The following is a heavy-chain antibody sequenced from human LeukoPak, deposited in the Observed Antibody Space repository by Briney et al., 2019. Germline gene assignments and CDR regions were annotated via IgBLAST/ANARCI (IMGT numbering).Heavy chain of an antibody. Sequence: PGGSLRLSCAASGITFSRYSMNWVRQAPGKGLEWVSYISSSSSTIYYADSVKGRFTISRDNAKNSLYLQMNSLRDEDTAVYYCAGVGYDILTGLSWFDPWGQGTLVTVSS. CDR3: AGVGYDILTGLSWFDP. CDR1: GITFSRYS. CDR2: ISSSSSTI. V-gene: IGHV3-48*02. D-gene: IGHD3-9*01. J-gene: IGHJ5*02.